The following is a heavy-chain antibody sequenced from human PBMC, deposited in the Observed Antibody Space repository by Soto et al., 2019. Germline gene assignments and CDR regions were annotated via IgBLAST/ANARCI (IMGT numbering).Heavy chain of an antibody. Sequence: GGSLTLSCAAYGFTFNSYAMNWVRQAPGKGLEWVATISGTGGSTYYADSVKGRFTISRDNSKSTLYLQMKSLCVEDTAVYYCAKDRPAGNFDYWGQGTQVTVSS. CDR2: ISGTGGST. J-gene: IGHJ4*02. CDR3: AKDRPAGNFDY. CDR1: GFTFNSYA. V-gene: IGHV3-23*01.